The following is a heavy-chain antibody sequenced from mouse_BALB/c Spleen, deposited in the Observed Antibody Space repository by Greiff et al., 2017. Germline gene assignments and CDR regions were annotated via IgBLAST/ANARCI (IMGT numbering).Heavy chain of an antibody. J-gene: IGHJ1*01. CDR2: IDPFNGGT. V-gene: IGHV1S135*01. CDR1: GYSFTSYY. Sequence: VQLQQSGPELMKPGASVKISCKASGYSFTSYYMHWVKQSHGKSLEWIGYIDPFNGGTSYNQKFKGKATLTVDKSSSTAYMHLSSLTSEDSAVYYCARSWDWYFDVWGAGTTVTVSS. CDR3: ARSWDWYFDV.